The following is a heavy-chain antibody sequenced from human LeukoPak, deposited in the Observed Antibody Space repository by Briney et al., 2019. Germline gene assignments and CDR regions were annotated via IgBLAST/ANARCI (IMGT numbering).Heavy chain of an antibody. Sequence: PSETLSLTCAVYGGSFSGYYWSWIRQPPGKGLEWIGEINHSGSTNYNPSLKSRVTISVDTSKNQFSLKPSSVTAADTAVYYCARDQDSYGDYWGQGTLVTVSS. J-gene: IGHJ4*02. D-gene: IGHD5-18*01. CDR3: ARDQDSYGDY. V-gene: IGHV4-34*01. CDR1: GGSFSGYY. CDR2: INHSGST.